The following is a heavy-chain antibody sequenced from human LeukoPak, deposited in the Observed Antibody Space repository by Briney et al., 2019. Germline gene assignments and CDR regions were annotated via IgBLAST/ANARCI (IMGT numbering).Heavy chain of an antibody. Sequence: ASVKVSCKPSGYSFTDFHLHWVRQAPGQGLEWLGWLNPYSGGTNYAQKFQGRVTMTRDTSISAAYMELSRLRSDDTAVYFCARGPRRGYSFNYWGQGTLVTVSS. CDR1: GYSFTDFH. CDR2: LNPYSGGT. V-gene: IGHV1-2*02. J-gene: IGHJ4*02. D-gene: IGHD2-15*01. CDR3: ARGPRRGYSFNY.